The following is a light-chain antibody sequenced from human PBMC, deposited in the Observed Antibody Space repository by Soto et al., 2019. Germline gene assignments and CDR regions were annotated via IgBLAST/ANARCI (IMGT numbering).Light chain of an antibody. CDR2: DAS. V-gene: IGKV3-11*01. CDR3: QQRSNWWT. J-gene: IGKJ1*01. CDR1: QSVSSY. Sequence: EIVLRQSPATRSLSPGERATLSCRASQSVSSYLAWYQQKPGQAPRLLIYDASNRATGIPARFSGSGSGTDFTLTISSLEPEDFAVYYCQQRSNWWTFGQGTKVDIK.